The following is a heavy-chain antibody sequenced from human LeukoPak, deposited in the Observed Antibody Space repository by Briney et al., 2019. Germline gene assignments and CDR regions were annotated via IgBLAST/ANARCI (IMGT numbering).Heavy chain of an antibody. CDR2: INPNSGGT. D-gene: IGHD4-11*01. Sequence: ASVKVSCKASGYTFTGYYMHWVRQAPGQGLEWMGWINPNSGGTNFAQKFQGRVTMTRDTSISTAYMELSRLRSDDTAVYYCARVTSLTTLTAFDIWGQGTMVTVSS. CDR3: ARVTSLTTLTAFDI. J-gene: IGHJ3*02. CDR1: GYTFTGYY. V-gene: IGHV1-2*02.